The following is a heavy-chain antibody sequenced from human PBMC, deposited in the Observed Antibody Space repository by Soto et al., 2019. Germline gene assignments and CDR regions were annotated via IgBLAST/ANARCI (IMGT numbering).Heavy chain of an antibody. V-gene: IGHV1-69*01. D-gene: IGHD3-10*01. CDR1: GGTFSSYA. Sequence: QVQLVQSGAEVKKPGSSVKVSCKASGGTFSSYAISWVRQAPGQGLEWMGGIIPIFGTANYAQKFQGRVTITADESTSTDYMELSSLRSEDTAVYYCARESGSITMVRGVIRSFDPWGQGTLVTVSS. CDR2: IIPIFGTA. J-gene: IGHJ5*02. CDR3: ARESGSITMVRGVIRSFDP.